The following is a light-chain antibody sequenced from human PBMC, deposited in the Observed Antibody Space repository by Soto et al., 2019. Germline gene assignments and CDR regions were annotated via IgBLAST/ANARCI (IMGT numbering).Light chain of an antibody. V-gene: IGKV3-20*01. CDR2: GAS. CDR3: HQYCSSPLT. CDR1: QSVSSSY. Sequence: EIVLTQSPGTLSLSPGERATLSCRASQSVSSSYLAWYQQKPGQAPRLLIYGASSRATGIPDRFSGSGSGIDFTLTISRPEAEDVSVYYCHQYCSSPLTFGRGTKVEIK. J-gene: IGKJ4*01.